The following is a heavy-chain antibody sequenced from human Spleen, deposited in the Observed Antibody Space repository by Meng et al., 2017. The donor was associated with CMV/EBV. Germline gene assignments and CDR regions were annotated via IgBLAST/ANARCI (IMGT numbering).Heavy chain of an antibody. CDR3: ARLGSSYY. Sequence: SETLSLTGGFSGGSFSGYYWNWIRQPPGKGLEWIGEINHVGSTNYNPSLKSRVTLSVDTSKNRFSLKLNSVTAADTAIYYCARLGSSYYWGQGTLVTVSS. CDR2: INHVGST. D-gene: IGHD6-6*01. CDR1: GGSFSGYY. J-gene: IGHJ4*02. V-gene: IGHV4-34*01.